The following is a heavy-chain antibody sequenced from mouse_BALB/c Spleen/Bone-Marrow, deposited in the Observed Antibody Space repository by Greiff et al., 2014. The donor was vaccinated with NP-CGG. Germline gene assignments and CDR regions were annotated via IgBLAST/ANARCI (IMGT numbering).Heavy chain of an antibody. CDR1: GYTFTSYD. Sequence: QVQLQQSGAELVKPGASVKLSCKASGYTFTSYDINWVRQRPEQGLEWIGWIFPGDGSTKYNEKFKGKATLTTDKSSSTAYMQLSRLTSEDSAVYACARRVYNAYDEGAWFAYRGQGTLVTVSA. D-gene: IGHD2-2*01. J-gene: IGHJ3*01. V-gene: IGHV1S56*01. CDR2: IFPGDGST. CDR3: ARRVYNAYDEGAWFAY.